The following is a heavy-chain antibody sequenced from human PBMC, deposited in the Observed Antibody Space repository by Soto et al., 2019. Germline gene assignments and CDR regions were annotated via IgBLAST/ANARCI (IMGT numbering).Heavy chain of an antibody. J-gene: IGHJ3*02. CDR1: GSTFSSYA. CDR2: ISGSGGSP. D-gene: IGHD2-21*01. V-gene: IGHV3-23*01. CDR3: AREVKGAYCGGDCYILDAFDI. Sequence: GGSLRLSWAASGSTFSSYAMSWARQAPGKGLEWVSAISGSGGSPYYADSVKGRFTISRDNAKNSLYLQMNSLRAEDTAVYYCAREVKGAYCGGDCYILDAFDIWGQGTMVTVSS.